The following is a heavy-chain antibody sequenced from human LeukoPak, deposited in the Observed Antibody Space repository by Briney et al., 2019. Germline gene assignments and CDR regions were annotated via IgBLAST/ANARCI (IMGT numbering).Heavy chain of an antibody. J-gene: IGHJ3*02. D-gene: IGHD5-18*01. CDR3: ARDPGYSYGFAFDT. Sequence: ASVKVSCKASGGTFSSYAISWVRQAPGQGLEWMGGIIPIFGTANYAQKFQGRVTITADESTSTAYMELSSLRSEDTAVYYCARDPGYSYGFAFDTWGQGTMVTVSS. CDR1: GGTFSSYA. V-gene: IGHV1-69*13. CDR2: IIPIFGTA.